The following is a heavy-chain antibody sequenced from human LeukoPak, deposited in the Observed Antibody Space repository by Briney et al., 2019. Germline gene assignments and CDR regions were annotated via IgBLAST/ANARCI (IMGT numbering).Heavy chain of an antibody. Sequence: GGSPRLSCAASGFTFSSYAMNWVRQAPGKGLEWVAMISGSGGRTYYADSVKGRFTISRDNSKNTLYLQMNSLRAEDKAVYYCAKDLDSSGYYLGENFDYWGQGTLVTVSS. V-gene: IGHV3-23*01. D-gene: IGHD3-22*01. CDR2: ISGSGGRT. CDR1: GFTFSSYA. J-gene: IGHJ4*02. CDR3: AKDLDSSGYYLGENFDY.